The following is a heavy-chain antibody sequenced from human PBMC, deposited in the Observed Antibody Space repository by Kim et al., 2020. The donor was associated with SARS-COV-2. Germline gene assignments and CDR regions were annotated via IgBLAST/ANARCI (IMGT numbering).Heavy chain of an antibody. J-gene: IGHJ4*02. Sequence: ASVKVSCKASGYTFTSYAMHWVRQAPGQRLEWMGWINAGNGNTKYSQKFQGRVTITRDTSASTAYMELSSLRSEDTAVYYCARDRHDYVWGSYRPSLRLDYWGQGTLVTVSS. D-gene: IGHD3-16*02. CDR1: GYTFTSYA. CDR3: ARDRHDYVWGSYRPSLRLDY. CDR2: INAGNGNT. V-gene: IGHV1-3*01.